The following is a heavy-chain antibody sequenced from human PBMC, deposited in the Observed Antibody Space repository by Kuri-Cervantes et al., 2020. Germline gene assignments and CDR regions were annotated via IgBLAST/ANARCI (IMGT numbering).Heavy chain of an antibody. CDR1: GGSFSGYY. V-gene: IGHV4-34*01. CDR2: INHSGST. CDR3: ARGRYFQH. Sequence: SQTLSLTCAVYGGSFSGYYWSWIRQPPGKGLEWIGEINHSGSTNYNPSLKSRVTISVDTSKNQFSLKLSSVTAVDTAVYYCARGRYFQHWGQGTLVTVSS. J-gene: IGHJ1*01.